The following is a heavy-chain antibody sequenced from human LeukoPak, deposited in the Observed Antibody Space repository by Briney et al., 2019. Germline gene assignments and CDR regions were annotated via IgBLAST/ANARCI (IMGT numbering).Heavy chain of an antibody. CDR1: GFTFSSYA. Sequence: GGSLRLSCAASGFTFSSYAMSWVRQAPGKGLEWVSAISDSGSSTYYADSVKGRFTISRDNAKNTLYLQMNSLRAEDTAVYYCARDWFHAIDYWGQGTLVTVSS. CDR3: ARDWFHAIDY. D-gene: IGHD2/OR15-2a*01. CDR2: ISDSGSST. V-gene: IGHV3-23*01. J-gene: IGHJ4*02.